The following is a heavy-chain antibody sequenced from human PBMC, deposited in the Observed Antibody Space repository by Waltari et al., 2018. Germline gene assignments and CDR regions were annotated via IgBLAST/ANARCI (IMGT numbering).Heavy chain of an antibody. CDR1: GLVVSRSF. CDR2: LYSGGDT. D-gene: IGHD1-1*01. Sequence: EVQLVESGGDLIQPGGSLRLSCAASGLVVSRSFVAWVRQAPGKGLEWVSILYSGGDTHCADSVKGRFTISSDDSRNTVYLQMNSLRAEDAALYYCASGTATVSFECWGQGTQVTVSS. V-gene: IGHV3-53*01. J-gene: IGHJ4*02. CDR3: ASGTATVSFEC.